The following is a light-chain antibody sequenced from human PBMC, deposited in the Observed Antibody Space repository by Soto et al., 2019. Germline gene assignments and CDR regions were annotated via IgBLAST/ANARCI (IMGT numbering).Light chain of an antibody. V-gene: IGLV3-21*02. CDR1: NIGSKS. CDR3: YEVDNSSDHPV. Sequence: SYELTQPPSVSVAPGQTARITCGGNNIGSKSVHWYQQKPGQAPVLVVFDDSDRPSGIPERFSGSNSGNTATLTISRVEAGEDEDDYCYEVDNSSDHPVFGGGTKLTVL. CDR2: DDS. J-gene: IGLJ2*01.